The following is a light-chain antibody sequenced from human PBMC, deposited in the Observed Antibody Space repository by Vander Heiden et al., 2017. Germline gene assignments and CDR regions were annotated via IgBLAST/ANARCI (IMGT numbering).Light chain of an antibody. CDR2: GAS. CDR3: QKYGSSPSIT. CDR1: QSVSSSY. J-gene: IGKJ5*01. Sequence: EVVLTQSPGTLSLSPGERATLSCRASQSVSSSYLAWYQQKPGQAPRHLIYGASRRATGIPDRLSGSGSGTEVTIIISRLEPEEYVVDYCQKYGSSPSITFGQGTRLEIK. V-gene: IGKV3-20*01.